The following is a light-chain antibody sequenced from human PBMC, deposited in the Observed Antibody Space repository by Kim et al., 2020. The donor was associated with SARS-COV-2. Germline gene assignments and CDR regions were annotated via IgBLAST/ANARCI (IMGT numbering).Light chain of an antibody. CDR1: QTVLYNSDNKNY. CDR2: WAS. V-gene: IGKV4-1*01. J-gene: IGKJ2*03. CDR3: QQYDSTPPS. Sequence: RANLKCKTSQTVLYNSDNKNYLAWYQQKPGQAPKLLIYWASIRESGVSDRFSGSGSETDFTLTISSLQAEDVAVYYCQQYDSTPPSFGQGTKLEI.